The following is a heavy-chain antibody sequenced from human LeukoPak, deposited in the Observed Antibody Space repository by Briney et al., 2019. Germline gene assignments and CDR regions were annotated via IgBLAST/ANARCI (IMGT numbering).Heavy chain of an antibody. V-gene: IGHV4-61*08. Sequence: SQTLSLTCTVSGDSISSGDYYWSWIRQPPGKGLEWIGYIYYSGSTNYNPSLKSRVTISVDTSKNQFSLKLSSVTAADTAVYYCARDRRSMVRGVSEFDYWGQGTLVTVSS. CDR1: GDSISSGDYY. D-gene: IGHD3-10*01. J-gene: IGHJ4*02. CDR3: ARDRRSMVRGVSEFDY. CDR2: IYYSGST.